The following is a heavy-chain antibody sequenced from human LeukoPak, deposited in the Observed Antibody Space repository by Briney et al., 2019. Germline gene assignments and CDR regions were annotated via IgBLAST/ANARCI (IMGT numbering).Heavy chain of an antibody. CDR2: INHSGST. Sequence: SQTLSLTCTVSGGSISSGGYYWSWIRQPPGKGLEWIGEINHSGSTNYNPSLKSRVTISVDTSKNQFSLKLSSVTAADTAVYYCARGYSSSSLAFDYWGQGTLVTVSP. D-gene: IGHD6-6*01. V-gene: IGHV4-30-2*01. CDR3: ARGYSSSSLAFDY. J-gene: IGHJ4*02. CDR1: GGSISSGGYY.